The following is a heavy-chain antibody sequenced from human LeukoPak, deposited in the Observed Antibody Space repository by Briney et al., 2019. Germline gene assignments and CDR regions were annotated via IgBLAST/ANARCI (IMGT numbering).Heavy chain of an antibody. CDR2: ISYDGSNK. CDR1: GFTFSSYA. D-gene: IGHD2-15*01. Sequence: GGSLRLSCAASGFTFSSYAMHWVRQAPGKGLEWVAAISYDGSNKYYADSVKGRFTISRDNSKNTLYLQMNSLRAEDTAVYYCARDLRRIKTFDYWGQGTLVTVSS. CDR3: ARDLRRIKTFDY. J-gene: IGHJ4*02. V-gene: IGHV3-30-3*01.